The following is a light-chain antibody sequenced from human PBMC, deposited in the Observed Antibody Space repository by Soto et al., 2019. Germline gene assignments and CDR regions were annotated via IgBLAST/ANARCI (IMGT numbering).Light chain of an antibody. Sequence: QSALTQPASVSGSPGQSITIPCTGTSSDVADSNFVSWYQHHPGKAPKLMIYEVSNRPSGVSNRFSGSKSGNTASLTISGLQAEDEADYYCASYTSSSLVVFGGGTKLTVL. CDR2: EVS. V-gene: IGLV2-14*01. J-gene: IGLJ2*01. CDR3: ASYTSSSLVV. CDR1: SSDVADSNF.